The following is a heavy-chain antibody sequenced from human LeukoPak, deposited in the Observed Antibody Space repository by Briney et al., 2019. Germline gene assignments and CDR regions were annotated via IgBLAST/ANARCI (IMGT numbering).Heavy chain of an antibody. CDR2: IYYSGST. J-gene: IGHJ6*02. CDR1: GGSISSYY. D-gene: IGHD2-15*01. CDR3: AGDAPVARGYCSGGSCYNQYYYYYYGMDV. V-gene: IGHV4-59*01. Sequence: SETLSLTCTVSGGSISSYYWSWIRQPPGKGLEWIGYIYYSGSTNYNPSLKSRVSISVDTSKNQFSLKLSSVTAADTAVYYCAGDAPVARGYCSGGSCYNQYYYYYYGMDVWGQGTTVTVSS.